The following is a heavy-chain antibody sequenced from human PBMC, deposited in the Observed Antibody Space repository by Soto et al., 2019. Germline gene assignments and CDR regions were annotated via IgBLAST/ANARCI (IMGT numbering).Heavy chain of an antibody. CDR3: ARPDNYFFYMDV. CDR2: IYHTGST. J-gene: IGHJ6*03. V-gene: IGHV4-59*08. CDR1: GGSFSGYY. Sequence: SETLSLTCAVYGGSFSGYYWSWIRQPPGKGLEWIGYIYHTGSTNYNPSLKSRVSISVDTSNNQFSLRLRSVTAADTAVYYCARPDNYFFYMDVWGKGTTVTVSS.